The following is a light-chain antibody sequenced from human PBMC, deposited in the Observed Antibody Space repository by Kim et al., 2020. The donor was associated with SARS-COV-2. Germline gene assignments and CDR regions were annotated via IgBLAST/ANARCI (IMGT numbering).Light chain of an antibody. V-gene: IGKV3-15*01. Sequence: EIVMTQSPATLSVSPGERATLSCRASQSVSNNLVWYQQIPGQAPRLLMYAASTRATGIPARFSGSGSGTEFTLTISSLQSEDLAVYYCQQYDTGPRTFGQGTKVDSK. CDR3: QQYDTGPRT. CDR2: AAS. J-gene: IGKJ1*01. CDR1: QSVSNN.